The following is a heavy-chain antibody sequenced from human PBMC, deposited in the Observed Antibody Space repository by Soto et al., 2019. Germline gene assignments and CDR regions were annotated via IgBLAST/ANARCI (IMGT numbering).Heavy chain of an antibody. CDR2: IYWDDDK. D-gene: IGHD5-12*01. J-gene: IGHJ4*02. V-gene: IGHV2-5*02. CDR3: AHAGAYDLLSFDH. CDR1: GFSLTTTDMG. Sequence: QITLKESGPPLVRPAQTLTLTCTFSGFSLTTTDMGVAWIRQPPGKALEWLALIYWDDDKRYNPSLKNRLAISKDTSRDRVVLTINNINPEDTGTYFCAHAGAYDLLSFDHWGPGTLGTVSS.